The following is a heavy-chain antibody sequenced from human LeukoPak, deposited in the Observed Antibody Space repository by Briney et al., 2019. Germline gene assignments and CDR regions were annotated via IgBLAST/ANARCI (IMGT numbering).Heavy chain of an antibody. Sequence: PGGSLRLSCTASGFTFGDYAMSWIRQPPGKGLEWIGEINDSGRINYNPSLMSRVTVSVDTSKNQFSLRLTSVTATDTAVYYCARRWNYGRNYYIDVWGKGATVSVSS. V-gene: IGHV4-34*01. D-gene: IGHD1-7*01. CDR1: GFTFGDYA. CDR3: ARRWNYGRNYYIDV. CDR2: INDSGRI. J-gene: IGHJ6*03.